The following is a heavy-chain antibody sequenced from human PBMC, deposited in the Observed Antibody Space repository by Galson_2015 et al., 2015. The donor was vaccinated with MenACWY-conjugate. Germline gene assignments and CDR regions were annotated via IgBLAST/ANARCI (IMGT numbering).Heavy chain of an antibody. D-gene: IGHD2-15*01. CDR1: GFSFSSYW. CDR3: VKDRGEIVAAVPANWFDP. CDR2: IRHDGSQI. V-gene: IGHV3-7*03. J-gene: IGHJ5*02. Sequence: SLRLSCAGSGFSFSSYWMSWVRQSPGKGLEWVGNIRHDGSQIYSVDSVKGRFTISRENAKNSLYLQMNSLRAEDTAVYYCVKDRGEIVAAVPANWFDPWGQGTLVTVSS.